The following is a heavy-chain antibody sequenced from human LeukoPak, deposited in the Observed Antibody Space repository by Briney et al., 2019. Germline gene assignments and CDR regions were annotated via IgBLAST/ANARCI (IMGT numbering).Heavy chain of an antibody. CDR2: ISSSSDYI. CDR3: ARDQYYGSGTYYNSSKGYFDY. Sequence: GGSLRLSCAASGFTFTNYSMTWVRQAPGKGLEWVSSISSSSDYIFYGDSLKGRFTISRDNAKNSLYLQMNSLRAEDTAVYYCARDQYYGSGTYYNSSKGYFDYWGQGTLVTVSS. CDR1: GFTFTNYS. J-gene: IGHJ4*02. V-gene: IGHV3-21*01. D-gene: IGHD3-10*01.